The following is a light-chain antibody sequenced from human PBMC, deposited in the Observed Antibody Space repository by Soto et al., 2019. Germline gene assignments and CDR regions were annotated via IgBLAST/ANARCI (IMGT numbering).Light chain of an antibody. CDR1: SSNIGAGYD. CDR3: QSYDTSLSAVV. J-gene: IGLJ3*02. Sequence: QSVLTQPPSVSGAPGQRVTISCTGSSSNIGAGYDVHWYQQLPGTAPKLLIYGNNNRPSGVPDRFSGSKSGTSASLAITGLQAEDEADYYCQSYDTSLSAVVFGGGTKFTVL. CDR2: GNN. V-gene: IGLV1-40*01.